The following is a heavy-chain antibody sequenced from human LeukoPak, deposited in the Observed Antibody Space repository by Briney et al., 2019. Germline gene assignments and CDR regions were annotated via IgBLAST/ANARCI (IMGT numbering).Heavy chain of an antibody. CDR1: GGSISSYY. CDR3: ARADWSGGWFDP. Sequence: SETLSLTCTVSGGSISSYYWSWIRQPPGKGLEWIGYIYYSRSTNYNPSLKSRVTISVDTSKNRFSLKLSSVTAADTAVYYCARADWSGGWFDPWGQGTLVTVSS. V-gene: IGHV4-59*01. D-gene: IGHD3/OR15-3a*01. CDR2: IYYSRST. J-gene: IGHJ5*02.